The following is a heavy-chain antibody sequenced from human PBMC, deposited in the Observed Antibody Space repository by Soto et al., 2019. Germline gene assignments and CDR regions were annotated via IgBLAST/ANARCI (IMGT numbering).Heavy chain of an antibody. J-gene: IGHJ4*02. CDR1: GYTFTSNG. CDR2: ISTYNGNT. D-gene: IGHD4-17*01. Sequence: QVQLVQSGAEVKKPGTSVKVSCKASGYTFTSNGISWVRQAPGQGLEWMGWISTYNGNTNYAQKLQGRVPMTRDTSTSIAYMELRDLRSDDTAVYYGARDGYGDYGYWGQGSLVTVSS. V-gene: IGHV1-18*01. CDR3: ARDGYGDYGY.